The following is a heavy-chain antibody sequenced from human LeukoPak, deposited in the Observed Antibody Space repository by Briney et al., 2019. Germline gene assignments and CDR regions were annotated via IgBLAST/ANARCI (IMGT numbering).Heavy chain of an antibody. V-gene: IGHV4-4*07. J-gene: IGHJ4*02. Sequence: PSETLSLTCTVSGGSISSYYWSWTRQPAGKGLEWIGRIYTSGSTNYNPSLKSRVTMSVDTSKNQFSLKLSSVTAADTAVYYCARDLRESSGPYYYFDYWGQGTLVTVSS. CDR1: GGSISSYY. CDR3: ARDLRESSGPYYYFDY. CDR2: IYTSGST. D-gene: IGHD3-22*01.